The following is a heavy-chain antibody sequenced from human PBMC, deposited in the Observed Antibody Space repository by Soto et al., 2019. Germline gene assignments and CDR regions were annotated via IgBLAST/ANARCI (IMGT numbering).Heavy chain of an antibody. Sequence: GGSLRLSCAASGFTFSSYAMHWVRQAPGKGLEWVAVISYDGSNKYYADSVKGRFTISRDNSKNTLYLQMNSLRAEDTAVYYCARENDYYDSSGYYHDYWGQGTLVTVS. CDR1: GFTFSSYA. CDR2: ISYDGSNK. V-gene: IGHV3-30-3*01. CDR3: ARENDYYDSSGYYHDY. J-gene: IGHJ4*02. D-gene: IGHD3-22*01.